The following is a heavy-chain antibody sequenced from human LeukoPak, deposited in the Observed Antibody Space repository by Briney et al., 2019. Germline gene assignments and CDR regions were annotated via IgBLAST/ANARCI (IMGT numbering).Heavy chain of an antibody. J-gene: IGHJ4*02. CDR1: GGSISSYY. Sequence: SETLSLTCTVSGGSISSYYWSWIRQPPGKGLEWIGYIYYSGSTNYNPSLKSRVTISVDTSKNQFSLKLSSVTAADTAVYYCAKAPLVGATVPYNWGQGTLVTVSS. D-gene: IGHD1-26*01. CDR2: IYYSGST. V-gene: IGHV4-59*01. CDR3: AKAPLVGATVPYN.